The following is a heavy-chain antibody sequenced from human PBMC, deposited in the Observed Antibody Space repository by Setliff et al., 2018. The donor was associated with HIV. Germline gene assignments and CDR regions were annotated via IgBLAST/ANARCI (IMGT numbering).Heavy chain of an antibody. J-gene: IGHJ4*02. CDR2: IKSKTDGGTV. D-gene: IGHD2-15*01. CDR3: ASKGRDLYTLEVPG. CDR1: GFTFSHAW. Sequence: PGGSLRLSCAASGFTFSHAWMSWARQAPGKGLERVAHIKSKTDGGTVNYAAAVEGRFTISRDDSKNTLYLQMNSLKTEDTAVYYCASKGRDLYTLEVPGWGQGTLVTVS. V-gene: IGHV3-15*01.